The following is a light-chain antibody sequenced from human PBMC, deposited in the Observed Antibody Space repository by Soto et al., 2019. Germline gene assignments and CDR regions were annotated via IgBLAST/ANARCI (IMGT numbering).Light chain of an antibody. CDR1: SSDVGGYNY. CDR3: RSYSSVTTLWV. Sequence: QSALTQPASVSGSPGQSITISCTGTSSDVGGYNYVSWYQQHPGKAPKLIIYEVSNRPSGVSNRFSGSKSGNTASLTVSGLQAEDEADYYCRSYSSVTTLWVFGGGTKLTVL. J-gene: IGLJ3*02. V-gene: IGLV2-14*01. CDR2: EVS.